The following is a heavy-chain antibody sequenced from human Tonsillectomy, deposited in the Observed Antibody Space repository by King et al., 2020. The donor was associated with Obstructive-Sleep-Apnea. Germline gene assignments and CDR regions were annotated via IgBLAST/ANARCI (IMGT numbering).Heavy chain of an antibody. CDR1: GAPLSGDS. Sequence: QLQESGPRLVKPSETLSLTCTVSGAPLSGDSWSWVRQAPGKRLEWIGHCFYVGRTTYNPSLQGRATISADTSKNQFSLRLTSVIPADTGLYFCATLSRSGPFYGGPPANWGRGILVTVSS. CDR2: CFYVGRT. J-gene: IGHJ1*01. D-gene: IGHD3-3*01. CDR3: ATLSRSGPFYGGPPAN. V-gene: IGHV4-59*08.